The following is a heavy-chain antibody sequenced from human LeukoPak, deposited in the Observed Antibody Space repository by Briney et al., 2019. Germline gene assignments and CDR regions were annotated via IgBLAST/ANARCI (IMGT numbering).Heavy chain of an antibody. V-gene: IGHV4-59*01. CDR3: ARVGYSSSWYEYYYYGMDV. CDR1: GGSFSGYY. J-gene: IGHJ6*02. Sequence: SETLSLTCAVYGGSFSGYYWSWIRQPPGKGLEWIGYIYYSGSTNYNPSLKSRVTISVDTSKNQFSLKLSSVTAADTAVYYCARVGYSSSWYEYYYYGMDVWGQGTTVTISS. D-gene: IGHD6-13*01. CDR2: IYYSGST.